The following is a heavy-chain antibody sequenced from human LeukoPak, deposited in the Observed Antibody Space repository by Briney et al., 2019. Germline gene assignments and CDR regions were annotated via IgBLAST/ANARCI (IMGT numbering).Heavy chain of an antibody. CDR3: AKDGGDYHFDY. V-gene: IGHV3-30*18. J-gene: IGHJ4*02. Sequence: GGSLRLSCAASGFTFSGYGIRWVRQAPGKGLEWVAIISYDGSNKYYADSVKGRFTISRDNSKNTLYLQMNSLRAEDTAVYYCAKDGGDYHFDYWGQGTLVTVSS. CDR2: ISYDGSNK. D-gene: IGHD4-17*01. CDR1: GFTFSGYG.